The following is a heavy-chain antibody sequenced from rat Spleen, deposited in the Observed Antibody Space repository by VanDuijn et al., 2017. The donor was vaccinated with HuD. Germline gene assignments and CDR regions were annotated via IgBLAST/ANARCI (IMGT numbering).Heavy chain of an antibody. CDR3: TGYDGSHYHNPTWFSY. CDR1: GFSLTSNS. V-gene: IGHV2-1*01. D-gene: IGHD1-12*03. CDR2: IWGDGNT. Sequence: QVQLKESGPGLVQPSHPLSLTCTVSGFSLTSNSGQWVLQPPGKGLEWMGGIWGDGNTDFNSVFKSRLSISRDTSKSQVFLKLNSLQTEDTAIYFCTGYDGSHYHNPTWFSYWGQGTLVTVSS. J-gene: IGHJ3*01.